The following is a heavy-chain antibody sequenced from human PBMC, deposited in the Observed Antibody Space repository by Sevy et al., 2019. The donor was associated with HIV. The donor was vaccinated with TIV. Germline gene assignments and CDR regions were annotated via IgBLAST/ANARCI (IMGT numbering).Heavy chain of an antibody. V-gene: IGHV3-23*01. D-gene: IGHD2-15*01. CDR2: ISGRGGST. J-gene: IGHJ6*02. CDR3: AKAPPGHCSSGSCPRAYYYYGMDV. Sequence: GGSLRLSCAASGFTFSSYAMNWVRQAPGKGLEWVSAISGRGGSTYYAYSVEGRFTISRDNSKNTLYLQMNSLRVKDTAVYYCAKAPPGHCSSGSCPRAYYYYGMDVWGQGTTVTVSS. CDR1: GFTFSSYA.